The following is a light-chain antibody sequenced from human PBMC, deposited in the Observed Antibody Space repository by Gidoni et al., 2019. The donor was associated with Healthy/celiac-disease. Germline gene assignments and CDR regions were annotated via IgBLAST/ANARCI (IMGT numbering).Light chain of an antibody. J-gene: IGKJ4*01. CDR3: QQYGSSPLLT. V-gene: IGKV3-20*01. CDR1: QSVSSSY. Sequence: EIVLPQSPGTLSLSPGVRATLACRASQSVSSSYLAWYQQKPGQATRLLIYGAASRATGSPDRFSGSGSGTDCTLTISRLEPEDCAVYYCQQYGSSPLLTFGGGTKVEIK. CDR2: GAA.